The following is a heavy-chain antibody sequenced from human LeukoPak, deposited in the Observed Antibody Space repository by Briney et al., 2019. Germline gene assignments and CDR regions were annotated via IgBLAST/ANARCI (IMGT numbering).Heavy chain of an antibody. D-gene: IGHD2-15*01. Sequence: PSETLSLTCSVSGDSITSYYWSWIRQPPGKGLEWIGYIYNTRGTNYNPSLKSRVTISIDTSKNQFSLRLSSVTAADAAVYYCARHWSGGTVLGPFDYWGQGTLVTVSS. CDR1: GDSITSYY. J-gene: IGHJ4*02. CDR2: IYNTRGT. V-gene: IGHV4-59*08. CDR3: ARHWSGGTVLGPFDY.